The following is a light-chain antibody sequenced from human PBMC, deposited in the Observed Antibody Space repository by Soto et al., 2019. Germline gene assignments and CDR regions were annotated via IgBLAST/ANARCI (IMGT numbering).Light chain of an antibody. CDR2: AAS. V-gene: IGKV3-15*01. CDR3: QQYRGWPQT. J-gene: IGKJ1*01. CDR1: QSVSSN. Sequence: EIVMTQSPATLSVSPGERATLSCRASQSVSSNLAWYQQNPGQAPRLLIYAASTRATGIPDRISGGGSGTAFTLTISRLRSEDFAVYYCQQYRGWPQTFGQGTKVDIK.